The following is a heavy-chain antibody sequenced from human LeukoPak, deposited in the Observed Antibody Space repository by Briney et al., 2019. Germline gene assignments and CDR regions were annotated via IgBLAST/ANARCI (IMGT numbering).Heavy chain of an antibody. Sequence: GGSLRLSCAASGFTFSGYAMSWVRQAPGKGPEWIAAISDGGGDTYYADSVRGRFTISRDNSKNALYLHMNSLRAEDTALYYCAKRVPYGSSTVYFDNWGLGTLVTVSS. V-gene: IGHV3-23*01. D-gene: IGHD6-19*01. CDR1: GFTFSGYA. CDR2: ISDGGGDT. J-gene: IGHJ4*02. CDR3: AKRVPYGSSTVYFDN.